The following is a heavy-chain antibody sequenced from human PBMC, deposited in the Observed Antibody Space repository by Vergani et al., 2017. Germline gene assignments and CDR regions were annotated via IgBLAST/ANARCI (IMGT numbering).Heavy chain of an antibody. CDR1: GGSISSSSYY. V-gene: IGHV4-39*01. D-gene: IGHD3-22*01. CDR3: ARLSPDSSRGYYFDY. Sequence: QLQLQESGPGLVKPSETLSLTCTVSGGSISSSSYYWGWIRQPPGKGLEWIGRFYYSGSTYYNPSLKSRVTISVDTSKNQFSLKLSSVTAADTAVYYCARLSPDSSRGYYFDYWGQGTLVTVSS. J-gene: IGHJ4*02. CDR2: FYYSGST.